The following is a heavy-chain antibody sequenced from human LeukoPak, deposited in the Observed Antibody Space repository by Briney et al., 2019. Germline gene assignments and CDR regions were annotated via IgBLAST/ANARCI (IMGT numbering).Heavy chain of an antibody. Sequence: PSETLSLTXTVSGGSISSYYWSWIRQPAGKGLEWIGRIHTSGSTNYNPSLKSRVTMSVDTSKNQFSLRLSSVTAADTAVYYCARIYDFWSAYQYYFDYWGQGTLVTVSS. V-gene: IGHV4-4*07. CDR3: ARIYDFWSAYQYYFDY. D-gene: IGHD3-3*01. J-gene: IGHJ4*02. CDR2: IHTSGST. CDR1: GGSISSYY.